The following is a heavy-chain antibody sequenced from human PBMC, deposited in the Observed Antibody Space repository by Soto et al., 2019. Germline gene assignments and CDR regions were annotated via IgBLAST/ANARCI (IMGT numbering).Heavy chain of an antibody. D-gene: IGHD4-4*01. CDR3: ARDLTKGLYV. CDR2: INTYNGYT. J-gene: IGHJ6*02. CDR1: GYTFTSCG. Sequence: QVHLVQSGAEVKKPGASVKVSCKASGYTFTSCGISWVRQAPGQWLEWMGLINTYNGYTNYPQNFQGRVTMTTDTSTGTVYIELSSLTSDDTAVYYCARDLTKGLYVCGQGTTVTVSS. V-gene: IGHV1-18*01.